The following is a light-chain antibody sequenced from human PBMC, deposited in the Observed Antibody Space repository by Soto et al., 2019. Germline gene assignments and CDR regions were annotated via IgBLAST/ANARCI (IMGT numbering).Light chain of an antibody. V-gene: IGLV2-14*01. Sequence: QSALTQPASVSGSPGQSITISCTGTSSDVGGYNYVSWYQQHPGKAPKLMIYDVSNRPSGVSNRFSGSKSGNTASLTISGLQAEDEDDYYCSSYTSSSVLFGGGTQLTVL. CDR2: DVS. J-gene: IGLJ2*01. CDR3: SSYTSSSVL. CDR1: SSDVGGYNY.